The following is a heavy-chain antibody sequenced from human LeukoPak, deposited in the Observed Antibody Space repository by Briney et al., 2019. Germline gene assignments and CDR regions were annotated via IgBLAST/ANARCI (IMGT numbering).Heavy chain of an antibody. V-gene: IGHV4-38-2*01. CDR2: IYHSGST. CDR1: GYSISSGYY. D-gene: IGHD3-3*01. CDR3: ARHGDYYDFWSGYVNWFDP. Sequence: SETLSLTCAVSGYSISSGYYWGWIRQPPGKGLEWIGSIYHSGSTYYNPSLKSRVTISVDTSKNQFSPKLSSVTAAETAVYYCARHGDYYDFWSGYVNWFDPWGQGTLVTVSS. J-gene: IGHJ5*02.